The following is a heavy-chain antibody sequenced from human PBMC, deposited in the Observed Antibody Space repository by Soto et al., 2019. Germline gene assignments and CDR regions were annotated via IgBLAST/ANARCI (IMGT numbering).Heavy chain of an antibody. J-gene: IGHJ6*02. CDR3: AREGWYCSSTSCYEDYYYYGMDV. CDR1: GFTFSSYG. D-gene: IGHD2-2*01. V-gene: IGHV3-33*01. CDR2: IWYDGSNK. Sequence: QVQLVESGGGVVQPGRSLRLSCAASGFTFSSYGMHWVRQAPGKGLEWVAVIWYDGSNKYYADSVKGRFTISRDNSKNTLYLQMNSLRAEDTAVYYCAREGWYCSSTSCYEDYYYYGMDVWGQGTTGTVSS.